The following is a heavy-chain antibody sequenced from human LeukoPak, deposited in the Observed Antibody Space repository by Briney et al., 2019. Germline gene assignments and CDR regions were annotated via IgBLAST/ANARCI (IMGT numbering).Heavy chain of an antibody. Sequence: GGSLRLSCAASGFTFSSYAMSWVRQAPGKGLEWVSAISGSGGSTYYADSVKGRFTISRDNSKNTLYLQMNSLRAEDTAVYYCAKDQYGGETITPNWFDPWGQGTLVTVSS. D-gene: IGHD3-16*01. CDR1: GFTFSSYA. V-gene: IGHV3-23*01. CDR2: ISGSGGST. CDR3: AKDQYGGETITPNWFDP. J-gene: IGHJ5*02.